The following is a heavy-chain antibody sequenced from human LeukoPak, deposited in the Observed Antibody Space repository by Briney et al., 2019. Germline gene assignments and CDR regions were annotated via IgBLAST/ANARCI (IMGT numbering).Heavy chain of an antibody. J-gene: IGHJ4*02. Sequence: GGSLRLSCAVSGFTLTNHGVSWVRQAPGKGLEWVSIITGTGGRYYADSVKGRFTISRDNAKNSLYLQMNSLRAEDTAVYYCARDFGYIRMANDKTGSGYWGQGTLVTVSS. D-gene: IGHD5-24*01. CDR1: GFTLTNHG. V-gene: IGHV3-21*01. CDR2: IITGTGGR. CDR3: ARDFGYIRMANDKTGSGY.